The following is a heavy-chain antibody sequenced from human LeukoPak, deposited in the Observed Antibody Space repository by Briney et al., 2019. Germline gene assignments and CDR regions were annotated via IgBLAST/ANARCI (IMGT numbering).Heavy chain of an antibody. D-gene: IGHD2-21*02. CDR3: AKHMGHVVVTAETY. CDR1: GFTFSSYS. V-gene: IGHV3-21*04. Sequence: KAGGSLRLSCAASGFTFSSYSMNWVRQAPGKGLEWVSSISSSSSYIYYADSVKGRFTISRDNAKNSLYLQMNSLRAEDTAVYYCAKHMGHVVVTAETYWGQGTLVTVSS. CDR2: ISSSSSYI. J-gene: IGHJ4*02.